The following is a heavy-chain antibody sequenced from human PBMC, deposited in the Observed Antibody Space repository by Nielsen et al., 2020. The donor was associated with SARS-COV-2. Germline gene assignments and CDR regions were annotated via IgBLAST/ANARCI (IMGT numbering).Heavy chain of an antibody. CDR3: VRIDMATISVDY. J-gene: IGHJ4*02. Sequence: SETLSLTCIVSGGSISTGSHYWSWIRQPPGKGLEWIGYIFYRGITNYNPSLKSRVTISVDTSKNQISLEVNSVTPADTAVYYCVRIDMATISVDYWGRGTLVSVSS. CDR1: GGSISTGSHY. CDR2: IFYRGIT. D-gene: IGHD5-24*01. V-gene: IGHV4-61*01.